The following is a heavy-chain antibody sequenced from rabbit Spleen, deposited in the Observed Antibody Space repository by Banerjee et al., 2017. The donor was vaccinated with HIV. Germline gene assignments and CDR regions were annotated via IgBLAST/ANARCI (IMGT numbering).Heavy chain of an antibody. V-gene: IGHV1S40*01. CDR3: ARDAGSGHYIDVYFDL. J-gene: IGHJ4*01. CDR2: IATGSSGFT. Sequence: QSLEESGGDLVKPGGSLTLTCTASGLSFSSTYYMCWVRQAPGKGLEWIGCIATGSSGFTYYASWAEGRFTISKTSSTTVTLQMTSLTVADTATYFCARDAGSGHYIDVYFDLWGPGTLVTVS. D-gene: IGHD8-1*01. CDR1: GLSFSSTYY.